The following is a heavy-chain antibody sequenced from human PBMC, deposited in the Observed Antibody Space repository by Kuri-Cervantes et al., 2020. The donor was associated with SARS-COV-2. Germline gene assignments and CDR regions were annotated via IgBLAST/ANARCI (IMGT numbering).Heavy chain of an antibody. CDR1: GYTFTSYY. CDR3: ARDVDTGMVTGWFDP. J-gene: IGHJ5*02. CDR2: INPSGGST. Sequence: ASVKVSCKASGYTFTSYYMHGVLQAPGQGLEWMGIINPSGGSTSYAQKFQGRVTMIGDTSTRTVYMEVSNLRSEDTAVYYCARDVDTGMVTGWFDPWGQGTLVTVSS. V-gene: IGHV1-46*01. D-gene: IGHD5-18*01.